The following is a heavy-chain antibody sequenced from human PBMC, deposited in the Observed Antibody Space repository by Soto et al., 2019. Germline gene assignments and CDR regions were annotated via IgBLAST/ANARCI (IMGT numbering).Heavy chain of an antibody. D-gene: IGHD3-3*01. V-gene: IGHV4-59*01. CDR1: GGSISSYY. Sequence: SETLSLTCTVSGGSISSYYWSWIRQPPGKGLEWIGYIYYSGSTNYNPSLKSRVTISVDTSKNQFSLKLSSVTAADTAVYYCARTPSIYYDFWSGYYWFDPWGQGTLVTVSS. CDR2: IYYSGST. J-gene: IGHJ5*02. CDR3: ARTPSIYYDFWSGYYWFDP.